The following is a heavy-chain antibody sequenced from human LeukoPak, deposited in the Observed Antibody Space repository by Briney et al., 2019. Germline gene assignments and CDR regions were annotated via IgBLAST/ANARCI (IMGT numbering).Heavy chain of an antibody. CDR2: ISGSGGST. CDR1: GLTFSSYA. Sequence: QAGGSLRLSCAASGLTFSSYAMSWVRQAPGRGLEWVSAISGSGGSTYYADSVKGRFTISRDNSKNTLYLQMNSLRAEDTAVYYCAKDYYDFWSGKYASYGMDVWGQGTTVTVSS. CDR3: AKDYYDFWSGKYASYGMDV. V-gene: IGHV3-23*01. J-gene: IGHJ6*02. D-gene: IGHD3-3*01.